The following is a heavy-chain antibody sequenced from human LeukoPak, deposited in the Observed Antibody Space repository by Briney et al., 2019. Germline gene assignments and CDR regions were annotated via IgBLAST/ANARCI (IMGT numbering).Heavy chain of an antibody. J-gene: IGHJ4*02. CDR3: ARHVRGTTRNYYFDY. Sequence: SEALSLTCTVSGGSISSRSYYLGCIRQPPGKGLEWIARIYYSGSTYYYPSLKSQVTISVDTSKNQVSLKLSSVTAADTAVYYCARHVRGTTRNYYFDYWGQGTLVTVSS. CDR1: GGSISSRSYY. CDR2: IYYSGST. V-gene: IGHV4-39*01. D-gene: IGHD1-1*01.